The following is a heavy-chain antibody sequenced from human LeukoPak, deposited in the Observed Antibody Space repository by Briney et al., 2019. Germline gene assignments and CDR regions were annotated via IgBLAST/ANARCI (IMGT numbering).Heavy chain of an antibody. CDR3: AKDRGYNILTGYSKGHYFDY. CDR2: IRYDGSNK. V-gene: IGHV3-30*02. D-gene: IGHD3-9*01. CDR1: GFTFDDYA. Sequence: GGSLRLSCAASGFTFDDYAMHWVRQAPGKGLEWVAFIRYDGSNKHYADSVKGRFTISRDNSKNTLYLQMNSLRAEDTAVYFCAKDRGYNILTGYSKGHYFDYWGQGTLVTVSS. J-gene: IGHJ4*02.